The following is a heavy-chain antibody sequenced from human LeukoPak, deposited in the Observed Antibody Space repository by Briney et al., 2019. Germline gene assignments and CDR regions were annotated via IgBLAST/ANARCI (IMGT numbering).Heavy chain of an antibody. CDR1: GSTVSNNY. CDR2: IRGDDST. Sequence: PGGSLRLSCAASGSTVSNNYMSWVRQAPGKGLEWVSLIRGDDSTHYTDSVKGRFTISRDSSKNTLYLQMNSLRAEDTAVYFCAREAGYSTTWYAYYFDYWGQGALVTVSS. V-gene: IGHV3-53*01. D-gene: IGHD6-13*01. J-gene: IGHJ4*02. CDR3: AREAGYSTTWYAYYFDY.